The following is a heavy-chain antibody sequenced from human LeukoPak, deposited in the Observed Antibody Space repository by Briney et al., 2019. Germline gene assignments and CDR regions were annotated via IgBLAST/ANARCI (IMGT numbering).Heavy chain of an antibody. Sequence: ASVKASCKASGYTFTGYYMHWVRQAPGQGLEWMGWINPNTGDANYAQKFHGRVTMTRDTSISTAYMELSRLRSDDTAVYYCARDERCSGTSCYSSFDYWGQGTLVTVSS. J-gene: IGHJ4*02. V-gene: IGHV1-2*02. CDR2: INPNTGDA. CDR1: GYTFTGYY. CDR3: ARDERCSGTSCYSSFDY. D-gene: IGHD2-15*01.